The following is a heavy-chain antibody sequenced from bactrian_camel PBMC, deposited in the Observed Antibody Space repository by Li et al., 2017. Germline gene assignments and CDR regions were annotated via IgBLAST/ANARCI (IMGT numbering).Heavy chain of an antibody. V-gene: IGHV3S6*01. D-gene: IGHD5*01. Sequence: HVQLVESGGGSVQAGGSLRLSCRASGYTASTYCMAWFRQAPGKEREGVGARYSEDRISFTRYGDSVKGRFTVSRDNAKNTMYLLLNSLKPEDTAVYYCVNNLWSGWVTFSIFGSWGQGTQVTVS. CDR2: RYSEDRISFT. CDR3: VNNLWSGWVTFSIFGS. J-gene: IGHJ6*01. CDR1: GYTASTYC.